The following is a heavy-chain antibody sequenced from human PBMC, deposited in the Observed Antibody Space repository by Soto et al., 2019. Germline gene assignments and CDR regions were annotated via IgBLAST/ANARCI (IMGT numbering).Heavy chain of an antibody. CDR1: GFTFSSYS. CDR3: AKAWTGYYYDAFDI. D-gene: IGHD3-9*01. Sequence: GGSLRLSCAASGFTFSSYSMNWVRQAPGKGLEWVSYISSSSSTIYYADSVKGRFTISRDNAKNSLYLQMNSLRDEDSAVYYCAKAWTGYYYDAFDIWGQGTMVTVSS. J-gene: IGHJ3*02. V-gene: IGHV3-48*02. CDR2: ISSSSSTI.